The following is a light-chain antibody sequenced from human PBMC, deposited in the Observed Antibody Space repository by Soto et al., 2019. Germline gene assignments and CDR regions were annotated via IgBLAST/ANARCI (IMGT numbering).Light chain of an antibody. CDR2: GAS. Sequence: EIVLTQSPATLSVSPGERATLSCRASQSVSSNLAWYQQKPGQAPRLLIYGASTRAIGIPARFSGSGSGTEFTLTISSLEPEDFAVYYCQQRSNWRVNFGQGTRREIK. CDR1: QSVSSN. J-gene: IGKJ5*01. CDR3: QQRSNWRVN. V-gene: IGKV3-11*01.